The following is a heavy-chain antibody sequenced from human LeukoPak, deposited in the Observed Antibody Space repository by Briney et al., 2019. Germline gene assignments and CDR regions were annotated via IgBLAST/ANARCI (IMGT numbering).Heavy chain of an antibody. V-gene: IGHV3-20*04. D-gene: IGHD5-18*01. CDR2: INWNGGST. Sequence: PGGSLRLSCAASGFTFSSFGMNWVRQAPGKGLEWVSGINWNGGSTVYADSVKGRFTISRDNARNSLYLQMNSLRAEDTAFYYCARGGYSYGYDLGAFDYWGQGTLVTVSS. CDR1: GFTFSSFG. CDR3: ARGGYSYGYDLGAFDY. J-gene: IGHJ4*02.